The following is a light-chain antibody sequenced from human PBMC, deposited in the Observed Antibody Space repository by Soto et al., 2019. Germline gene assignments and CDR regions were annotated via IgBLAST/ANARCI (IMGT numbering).Light chain of an antibody. V-gene: IGLV1-40*01. J-gene: IGLJ1*01. CDR1: SSNIGAGYD. Sequence: QSVLTQPPSVSGAPGQRVTISCTGSSSNIGAGYDVNWYQQLPGTAPKLLIYGNSNRPSGVPDRFSGSKSGTSAALAITGLQAEGEADYYCQSYDSSLSYVFGPGTKLTVL. CDR2: GNS. CDR3: QSYDSSLSYV.